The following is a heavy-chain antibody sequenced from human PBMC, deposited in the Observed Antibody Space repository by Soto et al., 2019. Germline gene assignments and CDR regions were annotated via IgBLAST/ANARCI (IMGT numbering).Heavy chain of an antibody. CDR3: AREKHTMAKWGHAFDI. CDR1: GFTFSSYA. J-gene: IGHJ3*02. D-gene: IGHD3-10*01. Sequence: QVQLVESGGGVVQPGRSLRLSCAASGFTFSSYAMHWVRQAPGKGLEWVAVISYDGSNKYYADSVKGRFTISRDNSKNTLYLQMNSLSAEDTAVYYCAREKHTMAKWGHAFDIWGQGTMVTVSS. V-gene: IGHV3-30-3*01. CDR2: ISYDGSNK.